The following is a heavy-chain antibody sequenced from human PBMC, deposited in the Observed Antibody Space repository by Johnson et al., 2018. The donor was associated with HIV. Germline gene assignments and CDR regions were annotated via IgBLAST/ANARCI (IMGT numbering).Heavy chain of an antibody. CDR3: ARDRYYDSSGSHAFDI. J-gene: IGHJ3*02. Sequence: VQLVESGGGLVQPGGSLRLSCAASGFTFSAYYMSWIRQAPGKGLESLSYIRTSACSLSYADSVKGRFTISRDNSRNTLYLQMGRLRVEDMAVYYCARDRYYDSSGSHAFDIWGQGTMVTVSS. CDR2: IRTSACSL. D-gene: IGHD3-22*01. V-gene: IGHV3-11*04. CDR1: GFTFSAYY.